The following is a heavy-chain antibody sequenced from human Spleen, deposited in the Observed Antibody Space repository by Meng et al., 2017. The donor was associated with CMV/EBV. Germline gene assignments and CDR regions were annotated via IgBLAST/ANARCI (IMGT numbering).Heavy chain of an antibody. V-gene: IGHV1-18*01. J-gene: IGHJ6*02. D-gene: IGHD4-17*01. CDR2: ISGYSGNT. CDR1: YTFSSYA. CDR3: ARDGDYPYYYYYGMDV. Sequence: YTFSSYAISWVPQAPGQGLEWMGWISGYSGNTNYAQNLQGRVTMTTDTSTSTAYMELRSLRSDDTAVYFCARDGDYPYYYYYGMDVWGQGTTVTVSS.